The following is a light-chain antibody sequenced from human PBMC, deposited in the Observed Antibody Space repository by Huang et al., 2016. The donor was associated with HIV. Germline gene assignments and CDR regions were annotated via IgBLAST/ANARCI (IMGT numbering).Light chain of an antibody. CDR1: QKVSTYY. CDR2: GTS. CDR3: QQYGSSPT. V-gene: IGKV3-20*01. J-gene: IGKJ1*01. Sequence: EIVLTQSPVTLSLSPGDRVTLSCRASQKVSTYYVAWYQQKPGQAPRLLIYGTSNRATGIPERFSGSGSGTDFTLTISRLEPEDIAVYYCQQYGSSPTFGQGTKVEIK.